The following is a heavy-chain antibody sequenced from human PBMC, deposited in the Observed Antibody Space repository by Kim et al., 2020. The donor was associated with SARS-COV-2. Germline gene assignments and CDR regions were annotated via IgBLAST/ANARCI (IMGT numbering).Heavy chain of an antibody. CDR2: VSGSGRNK. CDR3: AKDGGGWFTTGWYYFDS. D-gene: IGHD6-19*01. V-gene: IGHV3-23*01. J-gene: IGHJ4*02. Sequence: GGSLRLSCTASGFTYDNYAMNWVRQAPGKGLERVSSVSGSGRNKYYADSVKGRFTISRDNSKNTVYLQLNSLRDEDTALYYCAKDGGGWFTTGWYYFDSWGQGTQVIVSS. CDR1: GFTYDNYA.